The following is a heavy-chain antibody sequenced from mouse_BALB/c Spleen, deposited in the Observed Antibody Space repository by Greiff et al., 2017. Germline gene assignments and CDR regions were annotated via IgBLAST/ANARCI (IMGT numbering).Heavy chain of an antibody. CDR3: ARMGLLRAMDY. D-gene: IGHD1-1*01. CDR1: GFTFSSFG. Sequence: DVMLVESGGGLVQPGGSRKLSCAASGFTFSSFGMHWVRQAPEKGLEWVAYISSGSSTIYYADTVKGRFTISRDNPKNTLFLQMTSLRSEDTAMYYCARMGLLRAMDYWGQGTSVTVSS. CDR2: ISSGSSTI. V-gene: IGHV5-17*02. J-gene: IGHJ4*01.